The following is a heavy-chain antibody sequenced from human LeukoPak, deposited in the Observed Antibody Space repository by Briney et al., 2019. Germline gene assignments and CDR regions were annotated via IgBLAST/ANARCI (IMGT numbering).Heavy chain of an antibody. CDR2: DSNNGNI. CDR1: ASSISSHS. Sequence: SETLSLTCSVSASSISSHSWGWLRQPPGKGLEWIGYDSNNGNINYSPPLKSRVTISVDTSKRQFSLKLSSETAADTAVYYCARDNWGSLDYWGQGILVTVSS. D-gene: IGHD7-27*01. V-gene: IGHV4-59*11. J-gene: IGHJ4*02. CDR3: ARDNWGSLDY.